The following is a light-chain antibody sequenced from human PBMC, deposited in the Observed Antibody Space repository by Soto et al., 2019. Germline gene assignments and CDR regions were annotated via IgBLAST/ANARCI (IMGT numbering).Light chain of an antibody. J-gene: IGKJ2*01. V-gene: IGKV3-11*01. CDR3: QQRFNWPRVT. CDR1: QSVSSY. Sequence: EIVLTQSPATLSLSPGERATLSCRASQSVSSYLAWYQQKPGQAPRLLIYDASNRATGIPARFSGGGSGTDFPHTISRLEPEDFAVYYCQQRFNWPRVTFGQGTKLEIK. CDR2: DAS.